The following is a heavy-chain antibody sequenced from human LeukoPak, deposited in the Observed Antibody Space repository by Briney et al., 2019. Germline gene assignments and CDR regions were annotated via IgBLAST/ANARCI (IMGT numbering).Heavy chain of an antibody. CDR3: GMSGDRVPLQDDVFDV. Sequence: ESLKIFCKVSGYSFTSYCIGWVRQMPGKGLEWKGIIYPGDSGPTYSPSFQGQVTISVDKSINTAYLQWSSLQASDTAMYYCGMSGDRVPLQDDVFDVWGQGTMVTVST. CDR2: IYPGDSGP. J-gene: IGHJ3*01. V-gene: IGHV5-51*01. D-gene: IGHD1-26*01. CDR1: GYSFTSYC.